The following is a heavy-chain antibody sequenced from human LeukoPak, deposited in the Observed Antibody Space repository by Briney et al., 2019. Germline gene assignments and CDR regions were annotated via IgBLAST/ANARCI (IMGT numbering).Heavy chain of an antibody. CDR2: INPSGGST. CDR3: ARAGSTDDPYYYYGMDV. V-gene: IGHV1-46*01. J-gene: IGHJ6*02. D-gene: IGHD2-15*01. CDR1: GYTFTSYY. Sequence: ASVKVSCKASGYTFTSYYMHWVRQAPGQGLEWMGIINPSGGSTSYAQKFQGRVTMTRDTSTSTVYMELSSLRSEDTAVYYCARAGSTDDPYYYYGMDVWGQGTTVTVSS.